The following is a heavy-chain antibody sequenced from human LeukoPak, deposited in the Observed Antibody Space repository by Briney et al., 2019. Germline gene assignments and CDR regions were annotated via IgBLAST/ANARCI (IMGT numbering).Heavy chain of an antibody. CDR2: ITSGGDYI. CDR3: ARGHYDVLAASYKWTPDY. V-gene: IGHV3-21*01. J-gene: IGHJ4*02. Sequence: GGSLRLSCSTSGFTFRNFAMSWVRQAPGKGLEWVSSITSGGDYIYYADSVKGRFTTSRDNAKNSLSLQLNSLRVEDTAVYYCARGHYDVLAASYKWTPDYWGQGTLVTVAS. D-gene: IGHD3-9*01. CDR1: GFTFRNFA.